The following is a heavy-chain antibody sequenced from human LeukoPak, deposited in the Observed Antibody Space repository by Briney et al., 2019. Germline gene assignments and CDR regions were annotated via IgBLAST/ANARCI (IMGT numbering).Heavy chain of an antibody. CDR1: GGTFSSYA. V-gene: IGHV1-69*05. CDR2: IIPIFGTA. CDR3: ARAYLTCNGVCYDY. D-gene: IGHD2-8*01. J-gene: IGHJ4*02. Sequence: ASVKVSCKASGGTFSSYAISWVRQAPGQGLEWMGGIIPIFGTANYAQKFQGRVTITTDESTSTAYMELSSPRSEDTAVYYCARAYLTCNGVCYDYWGQGTLVTVSS.